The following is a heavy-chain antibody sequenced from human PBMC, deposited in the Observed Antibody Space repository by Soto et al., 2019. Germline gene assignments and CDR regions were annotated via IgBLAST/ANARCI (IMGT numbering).Heavy chain of an antibody. CDR3: ARHLKEYCSDGKCNWFDP. J-gene: IGHJ5*02. CDR2: ISYSGST. CDR1: GASITTYY. Sequence: SETLSLTCTVSGASITTYYWSWIRQPPGKGLEWIGYISYSGSTDYNPSLKSRVTISFDASKNQISLQVRSATAADAAVYYCARHLKEYCSDGKCNWFDPWGQGTLVTVSS. D-gene: IGHD2-15*01. V-gene: IGHV4-59*01.